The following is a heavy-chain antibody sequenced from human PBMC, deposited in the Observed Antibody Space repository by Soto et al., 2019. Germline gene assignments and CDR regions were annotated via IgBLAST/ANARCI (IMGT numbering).Heavy chain of an antibody. V-gene: IGHV5-51*01. CDR2: IYPGDSDT. D-gene: IGHD2-2*01. Sequence: GESLKISCKGSGYSFTNYWIGWVSQMPGKGLEWMGLIYPGDSDTRYSPSFEGQVTISADKSISTAYLQWSGLKASDTAMYYCARRKASSTTSLSFRAGFGYWGQRTLVTVSS. J-gene: IGHJ4*02. CDR3: ARRKASSTTSLSFRAGFGY. CDR1: GYSFTNYW.